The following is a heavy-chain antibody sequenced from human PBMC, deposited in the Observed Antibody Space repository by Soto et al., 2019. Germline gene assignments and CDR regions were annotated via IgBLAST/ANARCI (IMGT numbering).Heavy chain of an antibody. J-gene: IGHJ6*02. CDR2: IRSNTDGGTT. Sequence: EVRLVESGGGLVKPGGSLRLSCAASGFSFSKAWMNWVRQAPGKGPESVGRIRSNTDGGTTDYAAPVKGRFIISRDDSKNMLYLQMNSLKIEDTAVYYCATENPVWFGDLLFTAYGMEVWGQGTTVTVSS. V-gene: IGHV3-15*07. D-gene: IGHD3-10*01. CDR1: GFSFSKAW. CDR3: ATENPVWFGDLLFTAYGMEV.